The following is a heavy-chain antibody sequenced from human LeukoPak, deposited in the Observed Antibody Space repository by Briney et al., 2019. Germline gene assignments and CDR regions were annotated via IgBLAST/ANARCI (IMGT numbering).Heavy chain of an antibody. CDR3: ASRAGAMKYYFDQ. Sequence: GGTLRLSCAASGFTFTSYGMSWVRQAPGKGLEWVSGISGSGVGTYYADSVKGRFTISRDSSKNTLYLQMNSLRAEDTALYYCASRAGAMKYYFDQWGQGTQVTVSS. CDR1: GFTFTSYG. D-gene: IGHD6-25*01. CDR2: ISGSGVGT. V-gene: IGHV3-23*01. J-gene: IGHJ4*02.